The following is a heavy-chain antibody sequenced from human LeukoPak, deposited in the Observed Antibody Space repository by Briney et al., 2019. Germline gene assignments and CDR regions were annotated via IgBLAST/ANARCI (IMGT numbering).Heavy chain of an antibody. CDR1: GFSFSNFG. V-gene: IGHV3-30*02. CDR2: IRHDGSNE. D-gene: IGHD3-3*01. CDR3: ARDLGIFGDFDY. Sequence: GGSLRLSCTTSGFSFSNFGMHWVRQAPDKGLEWLAFIRHDGSNEYSADSVKGRFTISRDNSRSALFLQMDNLRSEDTAIYYCARDLGIFGDFDYWGQGTLVIVSS. J-gene: IGHJ4*02.